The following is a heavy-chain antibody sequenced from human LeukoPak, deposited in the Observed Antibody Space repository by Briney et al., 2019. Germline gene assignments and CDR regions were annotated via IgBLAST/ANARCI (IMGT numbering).Heavy chain of an antibody. CDR1: GYSFTSYW. D-gene: IGHD3-10*01. Sequence: GESLKISCKGSGYSFTSYWIGWVHQMPGKGLEWMGIIYPGDSDTRYSPSFQGQVTISADKSISTAYLQWSSLKASDTAMYYCARHLASPPTPKWFGELPNYYYYYMDVWGKGTTVTISS. CDR3: ARHLASPPTPKWFGELPNYYYYYMDV. CDR2: IYPGDSDT. J-gene: IGHJ6*03. V-gene: IGHV5-51*07.